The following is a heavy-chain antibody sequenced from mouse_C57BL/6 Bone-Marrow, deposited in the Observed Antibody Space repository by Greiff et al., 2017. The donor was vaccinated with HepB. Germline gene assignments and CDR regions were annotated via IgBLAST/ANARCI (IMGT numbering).Heavy chain of an antibody. CDR2: IDPSDSYT. Sequence: QVQLQQPGAELVMPGASVKLSCKASGYTFTSYWMHWVKQRPGQGLEWIGEIDPSDSYTNYNQKFKGKSTLTVDKSSSTAYMQLSSLTSEDSAVYYCARSGNDYDDYYAMDYWGQGTSVTVSS. CDR3: ARSGNDYDDYYAMDY. D-gene: IGHD2-4*01. J-gene: IGHJ4*01. CDR1: GYTFTSYW. V-gene: IGHV1-69*01.